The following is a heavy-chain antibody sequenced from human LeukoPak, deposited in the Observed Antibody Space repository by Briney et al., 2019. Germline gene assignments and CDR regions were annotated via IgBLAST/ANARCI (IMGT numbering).Heavy chain of an antibody. V-gene: IGHV3-7*01. Sequence: GGSLRLSCAASGFTFSSFWMTWVRQAPGKGLEWVANIRQDGNEKFYVDSVKGRFTTSRDNSKNTLYLQMNSLRAEDTAVYYCAKSVPLVIDAFDIWGQGTMVTVSS. CDR1: GFTFSSFW. D-gene: IGHD3-9*01. J-gene: IGHJ3*02. CDR3: AKSVPLVIDAFDI. CDR2: IRQDGNEK.